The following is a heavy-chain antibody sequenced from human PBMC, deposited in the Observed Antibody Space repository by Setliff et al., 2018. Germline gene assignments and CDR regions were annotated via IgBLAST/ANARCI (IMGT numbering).Heavy chain of an antibody. CDR2: IIPILGIA. Sequence: RASVKVSCKASGGTFSSYAISWVRQAPGQGLEWMGGIIPILGIANYAQKFQGRVTITADESTSTAYMELSSLRSEDTAVYYCARSSLLSEQQSDAFDIWGQGTMVTVSS. J-gene: IGHJ3*02. D-gene: IGHD6-13*01. CDR3: ARSSLLSEQQSDAFDI. V-gene: IGHV1-69*10. CDR1: GGTFSSYA.